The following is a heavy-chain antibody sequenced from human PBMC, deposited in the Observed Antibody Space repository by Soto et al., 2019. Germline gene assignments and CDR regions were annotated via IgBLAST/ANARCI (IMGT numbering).Heavy chain of an antibody. CDR1: VGTFSSYA. Sequence: QVQLVQSGAEVKKPGSSVKVSCKASVGTFSSYAISWVRQAPGQGLEWMGGIIPIFGTANYAQKFQGRVTITADESTSTAYMELSSLRSEDTAVYYCASGRYCSGGSCRLNYYYGMDVWGQGTTVTVSS. D-gene: IGHD2-15*01. CDR2: IIPIFGTA. CDR3: ASGRYCSGGSCRLNYYYGMDV. V-gene: IGHV1-69*01. J-gene: IGHJ6*02.